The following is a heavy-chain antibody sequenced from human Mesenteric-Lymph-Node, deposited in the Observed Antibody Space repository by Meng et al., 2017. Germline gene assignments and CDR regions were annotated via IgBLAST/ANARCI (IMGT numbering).Heavy chain of an antibody. CDR2: INLISETT. D-gene: IGHD2-21*01. CDR3: AAVCFSCFDDFDF. CDR1: GNTFATSY. Sequence: ASVKVSCKASGNTFATSYIHWVRQAPGQGLEWMGVINLISETTTYAQKFQGRITVTRDTATSTVDMELSSLRSEDTAVYYCAAVCFSCFDDFDFWGQGTMVTVSS. J-gene: IGHJ3*01. V-gene: IGHV1-46*01.